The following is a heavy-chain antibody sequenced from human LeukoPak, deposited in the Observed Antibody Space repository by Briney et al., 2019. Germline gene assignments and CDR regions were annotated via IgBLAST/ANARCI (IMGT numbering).Heavy chain of an antibody. CDR1: GFTFSSYS. J-gene: IGHJ4*02. D-gene: IGHD6-19*01. V-gene: IGHV3-21*01. CDR3: ARVEGINRFELLAREFDY. Sequence: PGGSLRLSRAASGFTFSSYSMNWARPAPGKRREWGSSISSSSSYIYSADSVKGRFTISRDNAKTSLYLQMNSLRAQDTAVYYCARVEGINRFELLAREFDYWGQGTLVTVSS. CDR2: ISSSSSYI.